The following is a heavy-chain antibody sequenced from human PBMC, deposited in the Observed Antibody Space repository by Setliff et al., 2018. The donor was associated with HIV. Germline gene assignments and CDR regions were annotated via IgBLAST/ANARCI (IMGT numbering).Heavy chain of an antibody. Sequence: SETLSLTCTVSGGSVNDFYCNWIRQPPGKGPEWIGYIHSSGSTIYNPSLKNRITISLDTSKEQFSLELSSATAADTAVYYCATLDHSGGNFLAYWGQGSRVTVSS. V-gene: IGHV4-4*09. CDR3: ATLDHSGGNFLAY. CDR1: GGSVNDFY. D-gene: IGHD2-21*02. CDR2: IHSSGST. J-gene: IGHJ4*02.